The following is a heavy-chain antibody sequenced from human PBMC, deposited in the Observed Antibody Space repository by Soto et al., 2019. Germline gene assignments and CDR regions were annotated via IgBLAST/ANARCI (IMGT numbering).Heavy chain of an antibody. Sequence: QLQLQESGPGLVKPSETVSLTCSVPAAYIRATNFYWGWIRQPPGKGLEWIGIFHYSGDTYSNPSLVTLSAMPANTSKTQLSRILTSVTAADTAVDYCSRGMTAIQLWFPHYFDYGGQGTLFTASS. CDR1: AAYIRATNFY. D-gene: IGHD5-18*01. CDR2: FHYSGDT. V-gene: IGHV4-39*01. CDR3: SRGMTAIQLWFPHYFDY. J-gene: IGHJ4*02.